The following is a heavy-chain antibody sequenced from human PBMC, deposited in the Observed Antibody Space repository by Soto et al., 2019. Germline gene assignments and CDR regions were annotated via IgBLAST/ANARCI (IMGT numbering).Heavy chain of an antibody. V-gene: IGHV6-1*01. CDR3: ARLIGNSWLDS. D-gene: IGHD2-8*01. J-gene: IGHJ5*01. CDR1: GDSVSSSSVT. CDR2: TYYRSKWYN. Sequence: SQTLSLTCAISGDSVSSSSVTWDWTRQSPSRGLEWLGRTYYRSKWYNDYAVSVKGRITINPDTSNNQLSLQLNSVTPDDTAVYYCARLIGNSWLDSWGQGTLVTLSS.